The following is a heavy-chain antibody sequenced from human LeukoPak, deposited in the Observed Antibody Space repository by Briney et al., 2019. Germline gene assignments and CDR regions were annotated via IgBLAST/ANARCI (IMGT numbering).Heavy chain of an antibody. CDR1: GYTFTSYY. V-gene: IGHV1-46*01. J-gene: IGHJ4*02. D-gene: IGHD4-23*01. CDR3: ARAVDYGGNTGSDY. CDR2: IIPRGGGT. Sequence: GASVKVSCKASGYTFTSYYMHWVRQAPGQGLEWMGIIIPRGGGTDYAQKFQGRVTISVDTSKNQFSLKLSSVTAADTAVYYCARAVDYGGNTGSDYWGQGTLVTVSS.